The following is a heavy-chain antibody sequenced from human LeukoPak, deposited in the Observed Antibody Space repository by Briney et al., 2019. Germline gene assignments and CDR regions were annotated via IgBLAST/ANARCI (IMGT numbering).Heavy chain of an antibody. CDR2: VSGSGGST. Sequence: SGGSLRLSCAASGFTFGSFAMSWVRQAPGKGLEWVSTVSGSGGSTYYADSVKGQFTISRDNSKNTLYLQMSSLRVGDTAVYYCAKEGLRDASFDSWGQGTLVTVSS. D-gene: IGHD5-24*01. CDR3: AKEGLRDASFDS. CDR1: GFTFGSFA. V-gene: IGHV3-23*01. J-gene: IGHJ4*02.